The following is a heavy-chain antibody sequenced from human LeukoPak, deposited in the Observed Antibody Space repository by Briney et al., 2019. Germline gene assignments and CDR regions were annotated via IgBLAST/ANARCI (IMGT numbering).Heavy chain of an antibody. CDR3: ARDSGPTDFRGVIPPLDY. Sequence: GGSLRLSCAASGFTFSSYSMSWIRQAPGKGLEWVSYISSSGSTIYYADSVKGRFTISRDNAKNSLYLQMNSLRAEDTAVYYCARDSGPTDFRGVIPPLDYWGQGTLVTVSS. D-gene: IGHD3-10*01. CDR1: GFTFSSYS. V-gene: IGHV3-48*04. CDR2: ISSSGSTI. J-gene: IGHJ4*02.